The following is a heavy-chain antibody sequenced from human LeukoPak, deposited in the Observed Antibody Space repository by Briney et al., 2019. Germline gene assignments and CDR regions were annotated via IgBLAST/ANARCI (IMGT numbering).Heavy chain of an antibody. CDR3: VREYGSGSRL. CDR1: GFTFSSYA. J-gene: IGHJ4*02. V-gene: IGHV3-64D*06. Sequence: GGSLRLSCSASGFTFSSYAMHWVRQAPGKGLEYVSAISSNGGSTYYADSVKGRFTISRDNSKNTLYLQMSSLRAEDTTVYYCVREYGSGSRLWGQGTLVTVSS. D-gene: IGHD3-10*01. CDR2: ISSNGGST.